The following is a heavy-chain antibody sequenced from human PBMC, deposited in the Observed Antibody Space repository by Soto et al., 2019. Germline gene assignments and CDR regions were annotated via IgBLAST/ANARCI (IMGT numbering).Heavy chain of an antibody. Sequence: PSETLSLTCTVSGGSISSTRCHWGWIRQPPGKGLEWIASIKYSGTTFYNPSLKSRVTLSVDTSKNQFALKLSSVTAADTAVYYCAREGDDYNLGAFDIWCQGTMVT. D-gene: IGHD4-4*01. J-gene: IGHJ3*02. CDR3: AREGDDYNLGAFDI. CDR1: GGSISSTRCH. V-gene: IGHV4-39*06. CDR2: IKYSGTT.